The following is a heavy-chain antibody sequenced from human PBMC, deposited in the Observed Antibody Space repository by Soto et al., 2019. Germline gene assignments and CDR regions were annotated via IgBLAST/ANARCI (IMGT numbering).Heavy chain of an antibody. CDR2: IYSGGST. CDR3: ARGVTMVRGVILYYYYGMDV. J-gene: IGHJ6*02. CDR1: GFTFSSYA. V-gene: IGHV3-53*01. Sequence: PGGSLSLSCAASGFTFSSYAMSWVRQAPGKGLEWVSVIYSGGSTYYADSVKGRFTISRDNSKNTLYLQMNSLRAEDTAVYYCARGVTMVRGVILYYYYGMDVWGQGTTVTVSS. D-gene: IGHD3-10*01.